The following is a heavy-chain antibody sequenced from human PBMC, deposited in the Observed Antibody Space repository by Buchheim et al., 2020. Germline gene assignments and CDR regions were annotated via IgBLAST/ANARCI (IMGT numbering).Heavy chain of an antibody. CDR1: GFTLSSYA. D-gene: IGHD6-25*01. Sequence: EIQLVESGGDLVQPGGSLRLSCAASGFTLSSYAMNWVRQGPGKGLEWIAYISSSTTTIYYADSVEGRFNVSRNNDRNLLYLQMDSLRDEDTAVYYCARDRLGGGFWGQGTL. CDR3: ARDRLGGGF. V-gene: IGHV3-48*02. CDR2: ISSSTTTI. J-gene: IGHJ4*02.